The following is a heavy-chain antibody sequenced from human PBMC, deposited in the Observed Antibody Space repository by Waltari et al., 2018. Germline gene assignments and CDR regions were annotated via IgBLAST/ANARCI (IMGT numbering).Heavy chain of an antibody. V-gene: IGHV3-72*01. Sequence: EVLLVASGGGLVQPGGSLRLSRAASGFSLSDRYMDWVRQAPGKGLEWIGRTRDKAHFYTAEYAASVIGRFTISTDESTNSQYLQMNSLKTEDTAVYYCVRDLVGAPYWGQGTLVTVPS. CDR1: GFSLSDRY. D-gene: IGHD1-26*01. J-gene: IGHJ4*02. CDR3: VRDLVGAPY. CDR2: TRDKAHFYTA.